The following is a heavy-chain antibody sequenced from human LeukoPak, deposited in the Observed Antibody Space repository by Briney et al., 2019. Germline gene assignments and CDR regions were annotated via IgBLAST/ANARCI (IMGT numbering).Heavy chain of an antibody. Sequence: PSETLSLTCTVSGGSISSINYYWSWIRQPPGKGLEWIGYIFYSGSAYYNPSLNSRITISLDTSTNQFSLKLTSVTAADTAVYYCARARILWFGEKGDAFDVWGQGTMVTVSS. CDR1: GGSISSINYY. J-gene: IGHJ3*01. CDR2: IFYSGSA. CDR3: ARARILWFGEKGDAFDV. V-gene: IGHV4-30-4*01. D-gene: IGHD3-10*01.